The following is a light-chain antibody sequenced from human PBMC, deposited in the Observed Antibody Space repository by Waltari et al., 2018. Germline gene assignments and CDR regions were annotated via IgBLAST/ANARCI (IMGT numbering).Light chain of an antibody. CDR2: DAS. V-gene: IGKV3D-11*01. J-gene: IGKJ4*01. CDR3: QQRSNWHPGLT. CDR1: QGVSSY. Sequence: EIVLTQSPATLSLSPGERATLSCRASQGVSSYLAWYQQKPGQAPSLLIYDASNRATGIPARFSGSGPGTDFTLTISRLEPEDFAVYYCQQRSNWHPGLTFGGGTKVEIK.